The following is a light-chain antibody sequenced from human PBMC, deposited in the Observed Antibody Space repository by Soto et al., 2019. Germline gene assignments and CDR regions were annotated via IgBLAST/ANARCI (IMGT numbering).Light chain of an antibody. Sequence: EIVLTQSPATLSLSPGERATLSCRASQSVSNYLGWYQQKPGQAPRLLIYDASNRATAIPARFSGSGSWTDFTLTISSLEPEDFAVYYCQKGGTFGQWTRLEI. CDR2: DAS. CDR1: QSVSNY. CDR3: QKGGT. V-gene: IGKV3-11*01. J-gene: IGKJ5*01.